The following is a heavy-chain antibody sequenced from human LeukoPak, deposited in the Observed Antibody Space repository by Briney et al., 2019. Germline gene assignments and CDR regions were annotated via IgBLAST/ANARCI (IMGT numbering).Heavy chain of an antibody. CDR2: ISAYNGNT. J-gene: IGHJ4*02. V-gene: IGHV1-18*04. D-gene: IGHD1-26*01. Sequence: ASVKVSCKASGYTFTGYYMHWVRQAPGQGLEWMGWISAYNGNTNYAQKLQGRVTMTTDTSTSTAYMELRSLRSDDTAVYYCARLIVGAATFDYWGQGTLVTVSS. CDR1: GYTFTGYY. CDR3: ARLIVGAATFDY.